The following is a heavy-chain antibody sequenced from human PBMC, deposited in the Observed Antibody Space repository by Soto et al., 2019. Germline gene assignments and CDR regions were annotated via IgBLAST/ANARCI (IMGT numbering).Heavy chain of an antibody. V-gene: IGHV5-51*01. CDR3: ARDDTGGYYCFDS. Sequence: GDSLKISCKGSGFSFRSYWIGWGLQIPEKGLEWMGIIYPGDSDTTYSPSFRGQVTISADKSTSTAYLQWSSLKASDTATYYCARDDTGGYYCFDSWGQGTQLTVSS. CDR2: IYPGDSDT. CDR1: GFSFRSYW. D-gene: IGHD3-22*01. J-gene: IGHJ4*02.